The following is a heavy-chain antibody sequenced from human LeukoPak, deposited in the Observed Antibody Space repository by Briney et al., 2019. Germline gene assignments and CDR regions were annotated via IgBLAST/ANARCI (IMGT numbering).Heavy chain of an antibody. Sequence: PGGSLTLSCAASGFPFSSYSMNCVRQAPGKGLEWVSSISSSSSYIYYADSVKGRFTISSDNAENSLYLQMNSLRAEDTAVYYCASQIKTYYDILTGYESPFLDYWGQGTLVTVSS. CDR2: ISSSSSYI. CDR1: GFPFSSYS. J-gene: IGHJ4*02. CDR3: ASQIKTYYDILTGYESPFLDY. D-gene: IGHD3-9*01. V-gene: IGHV3-21*01.